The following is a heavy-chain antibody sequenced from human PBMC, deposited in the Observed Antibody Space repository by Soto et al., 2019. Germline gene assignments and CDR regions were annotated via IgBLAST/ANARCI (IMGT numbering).Heavy chain of an antibody. D-gene: IGHD5-12*01. Sequence: LRXSFASCGFTFSSYGMSWVRQAPGKGLEWVSAISGSGGSTYYADSVKGRFTISRDNSKNTLYLQMNSLRAEDTAVYYCAKDSSGYDSTLFDYWGQGTLVTVSS. CDR2: ISGSGGST. V-gene: IGHV3-23*01. CDR3: AKDSSGYDSTLFDY. CDR1: GFTFSSYG. J-gene: IGHJ4*02.